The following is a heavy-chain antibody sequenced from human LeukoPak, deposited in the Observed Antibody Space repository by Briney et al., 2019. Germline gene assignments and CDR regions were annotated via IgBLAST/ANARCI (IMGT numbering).Heavy chain of an antibody. CDR3: ARGDFDWLSRFDY. D-gene: IGHD3-9*01. CDR1: GGSISSYY. V-gene: IGHV4-59*01. Sequence: SETLSLTXTVSGGSISSYYWSWIRQPPGKGLEWIGYIYYSGSTNYNPSLKSRVTISVDTSKNQFSLKLSSVTAADTAVYYCARGDFDWLSRFDYWGQGTLVTVSS. CDR2: IYYSGST. J-gene: IGHJ4*02.